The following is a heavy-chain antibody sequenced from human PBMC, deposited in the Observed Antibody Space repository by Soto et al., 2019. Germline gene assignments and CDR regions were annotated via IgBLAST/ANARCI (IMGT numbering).Heavy chain of an antibody. D-gene: IGHD6-13*01. CDR3: AKDQGSSWYEIDY. J-gene: IGHJ4*02. V-gene: IGHV3-23*01. CDR2: ISGSGGST. CDR1: GFTFSNYA. Sequence: EVQLLESGGGLVQPGGSLRLSCAASGFTFSNYAVTWVRQDPGKGLEWVSTISGSGGSTYYADSVKGRFTISRDNSKYTLYLQMNSLRAEDTAVYYCAKDQGSSWYEIDYWGQGTLVNVSS.